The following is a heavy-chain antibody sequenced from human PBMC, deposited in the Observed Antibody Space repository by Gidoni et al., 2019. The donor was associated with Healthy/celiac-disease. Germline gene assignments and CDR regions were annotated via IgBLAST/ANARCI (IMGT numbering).Heavy chain of an antibody. CDR3: ARGFPTMVRGVIIRRGYYFDY. Sequence: GLEWIGEIHHSGSTNYNPSLKSRVTISVDTSKNQFSLKLSSVTAADTAVYYCARGFPTMVRGVIIRRGYYFDYWGQGTLVTVSS. J-gene: IGHJ4*02. V-gene: IGHV4-34*01. D-gene: IGHD3-10*01. CDR2: IHHSGST.